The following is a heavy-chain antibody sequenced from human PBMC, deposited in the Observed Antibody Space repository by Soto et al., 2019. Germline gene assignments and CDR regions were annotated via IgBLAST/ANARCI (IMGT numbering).Heavy chain of an antibody. CDR1: GGSFSDYK. Sequence: SETLSLTCVVSGGSFSDYKWTWIRQSPEKGLEWIGEIRHNGDTNSKPSLGSRLTMSLDTSKNQFSLHLSSVTSADTAVYFCAGGPDYGDYDAWGQGTLVTVSS. J-gene: IGHJ5*02. CDR3: AGGPDYGDYDA. CDR2: IRHNGDT. D-gene: IGHD4-17*01. V-gene: IGHV4-34*01.